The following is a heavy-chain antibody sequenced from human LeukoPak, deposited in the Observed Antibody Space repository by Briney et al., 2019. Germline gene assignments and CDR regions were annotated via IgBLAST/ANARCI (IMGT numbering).Heavy chain of an antibody. CDR2: IYYSGST. D-gene: IGHD6-13*01. CDR3: ARRSGSSWDD. Sequence: PSETLSLTCTVSGGSTINYYWSWIRQPPGKGLEWIGSIYYSGSTYYNPSLKSRVTISVDTSKNQFSLKLSSVTAADTAVYYCARRSGSSWDDWGQGTLVTVSS. V-gene: IGHV4-39*01. CDR1: GGSTINYY. J-gene: IGHJ4*02.